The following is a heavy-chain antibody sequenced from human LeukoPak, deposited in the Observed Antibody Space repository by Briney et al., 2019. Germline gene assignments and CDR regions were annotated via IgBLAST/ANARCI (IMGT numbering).Heavy chain of an antibody. Sequence: PGGSLRLSCAAPGFTFSSYAMSWVRQAPGKGLEWVSAISGSGGSTYYADSVKGRFTISRDNSKNTLYLQMNSLRAEDTAVYYCAKRDQLDWRSNWFDPWGQGTLVTVSS. CDR1: GFTFSSYA. J-gene: IGHJ5*02. D-gene: IGHD3/OR15-3a*01. CDR3: AKRDQLDWRSNWFDP. V-gene: IGHV3-23*01. CDR2: ISGSGGST.